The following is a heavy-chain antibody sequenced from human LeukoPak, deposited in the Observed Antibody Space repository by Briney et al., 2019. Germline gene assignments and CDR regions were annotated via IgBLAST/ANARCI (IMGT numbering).Heavy chain of an antibody. CDR3: ARGHDPTDYYDSSGYYTGLGY. Sequence: ASVKVSCKASGYTITGYYMHWVRQAPGQGLEWMGIINPSGGSTSYAQKFQGRVTMTRDTSTSTVYMELSSLRSEDTAVYYCARGHDPTDYYDSSGYYTGLGYWGQGTLVTVSS. D-gene: IGHD3-22*01. V-gene: IGHV1-46*01. J-gene: IGHJ4*02. CDR2: INPSGGST. CDR1: GYTITGYY.